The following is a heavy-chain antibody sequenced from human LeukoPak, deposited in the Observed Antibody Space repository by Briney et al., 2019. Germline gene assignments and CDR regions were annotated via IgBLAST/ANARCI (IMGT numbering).Heavy chain of an antibody. V-gene: IGHV3-23*01. CDR1: GFTFSSYG. D-gene: IGHD2-15*01. CDR3: AKVGRYCSGGSCYSRFDP. Sequence: GGSLRLSCAASGFTFSSYGMSWVRQAPGKGLEWVSAISGSGGSTYYTDSVKGRFTISRDNSKNTLYLQMNSLRAEDTAVYYCAKVGRYCSGGSCYSRFDPWGQGTLVTVSS. CDR2: ISGSGGST. J-gene: IGHJ5*02.